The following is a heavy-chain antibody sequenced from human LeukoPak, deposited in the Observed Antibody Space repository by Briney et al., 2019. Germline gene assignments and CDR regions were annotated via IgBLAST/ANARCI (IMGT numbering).Heavy chain of an antibody. V-gene: IGHV3-30*02. J-gene: IGHJ3*02. CDR2: IWYGGRNK. D-gene: IGHD6-6*01. CDR1: GFTFSNYG. Sequence: PGGSLRLSCAASGFTFSNYGMDWVRQAPGKGLEWVAVIWYGGRNKYYADSVKGRFTISRDNSMNTLYLEMNSLRAEDTAVYYCAKQVGQLVFFDDAFDIWGQGTMVTVSS. CDR3: AKQVGQLVFFDDAFDI.